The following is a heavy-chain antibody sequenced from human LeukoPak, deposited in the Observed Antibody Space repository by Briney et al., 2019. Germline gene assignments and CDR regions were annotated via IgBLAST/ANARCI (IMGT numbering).Heavy chain of an antibody. D-gene: IGHD3-22*01. Sequence: PGGSLRLSCAASGFTLSSYSMNWVRQAPGKGLEWVSSISSSSSYRYYADSVKGRFTISRDNAKNSLYLQMNSLRAEDTAVYYCARGPYSYDSSGAFDIWGQGTMVTVSS. CDR3: ARGPYSYDSSGAFDI. J-gene: IGHJ3*02. CDR2: ISSSSSYR. CDR1: GFTLSSYS. V-gene: IGHV3-21*01.